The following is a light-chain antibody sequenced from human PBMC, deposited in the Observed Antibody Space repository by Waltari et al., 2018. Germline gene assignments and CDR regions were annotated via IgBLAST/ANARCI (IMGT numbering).Light chain of an antibody. CDR3: QQYNNWPPWT. Sequence: EVVMTQSPATLSVSPGERATLSCRASQSVSSNLAWYQHKPGQAPRLLIYGASTRATCIPSRFSGSGSGTEVTLTISSLQSEDFAAYYCQQYNNWPPWTFGQGTTVEIK. V-gene: IGKV3-15*01. J-gene: IGKJ1*01. CDR2: GAS. CDR1: QSVSSN.